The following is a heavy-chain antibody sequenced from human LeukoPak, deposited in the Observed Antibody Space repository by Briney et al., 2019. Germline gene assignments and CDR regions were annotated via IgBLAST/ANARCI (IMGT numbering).Heavy chain of an antibody. V-gene: IGHV3-21*01. D-gene: IGHD5-12*01. Sequence: GGSLRLSCAASGFTFSSYSMNWVRQAPGKGLGWVSSISSSSSYIYYADSVKGRFTISRDNAKNSLYLQMNSLRAEDTAVYYCARARSGYDFDYWGQGTLVTVSS. CDR1: GFTFSSYS. CDR2: ISSSSSYI. J-gene: IGHJ4*02. CDR3: ARARSGYDFDY.